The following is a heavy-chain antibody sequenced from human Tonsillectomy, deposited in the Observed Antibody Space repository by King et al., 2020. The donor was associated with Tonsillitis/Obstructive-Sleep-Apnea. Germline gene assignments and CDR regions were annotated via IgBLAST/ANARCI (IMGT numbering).Heavy chain of an antibody. CDR3: ARWATMIILNAFDI. J-gene: IGHJ3*02. V-gene: IGHV4-39*01. Sequence: QLQESGPGLVKPSETLSLTCTVSGGSISSSSYYWGWIRQPPGKGLEWIGSIYYRGSTYNNPSLKSRVTISVDMSKNQFSLKLSSVTAADTAVYYCARWATMIILNAFDIWGQGTMVTVSS. CDR1: GGSISSSSYY. D-gene: IGHD3-22*01. CDR2: IYYRGST.